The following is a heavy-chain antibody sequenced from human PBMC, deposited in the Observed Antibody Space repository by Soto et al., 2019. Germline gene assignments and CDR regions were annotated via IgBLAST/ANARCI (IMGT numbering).Heavy chain of an antibody. D-gene: IGHD3-10*01. CDR3: ARGIFGSGTANDY. V-gene: IGHV3-74*01. CDR1: GFTFSGCW. Sequence: EVQLVESGGGLVQPGGSLRLSCAASGFTFSGCWMHWVRQAPGKGLVWVSRINGDGSGTIYADLVKGRCTISRDDAKNTLFLQMNGLRAEDTAVYYCARGIFGSGTANDYWGQGTLVTVSS. CDR2: INGDGSGT. J-gene: IGHJ4*02.